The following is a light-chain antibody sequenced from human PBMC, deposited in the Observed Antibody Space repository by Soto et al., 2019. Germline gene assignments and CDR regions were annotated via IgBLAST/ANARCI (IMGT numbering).Light chain of an antibody. CDR2: AAS. CDR1: QGISSY. V-gene: IGKV1-8*01. Sequence: AIRMTQSPSSFSASTGDRVTITCRASQGISSYLAWNQQKPGKAPKLLIYAASTLQSGVPSRFSGSGSGTDFTLTISCLQSEDFATYYCQQYYSYPTLTFGGGTKVEIK. CDR3: QQYYSYPTLT. J-gene: IGKJ4*01.